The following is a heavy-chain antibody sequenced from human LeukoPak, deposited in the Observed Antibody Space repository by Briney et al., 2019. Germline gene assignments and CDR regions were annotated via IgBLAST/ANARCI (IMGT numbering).Heavy chain of an antibody. Sequence: SQTLSLTCTVSVDSISSGSYYWSWIRQPAGKGLEWIGRISASGSTNYNPSLKSRVTISVNTSKNQFSLKLSSVTATDTAVYYCAREQRWLQSLDYWGQGTLVTVSS. J-gene: IGHJ4*02. D-gene: IGHD5-24*01. CDR1: VDSISSGSYY. CDR2: ISASGST. V-gene: IGHV4-61*02. CDR3: AREQRWLQSLDY.